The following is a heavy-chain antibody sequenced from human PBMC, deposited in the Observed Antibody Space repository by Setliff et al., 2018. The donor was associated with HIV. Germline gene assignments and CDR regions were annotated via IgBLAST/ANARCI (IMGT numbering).Heavy chain of an antibody. D-gene: IGHD5-18*01. CDR1: GYTFSTYD. J-gene: IGHJ6*02. CDR2: MSPKNNGS. CDR3: ARGRYNSRIDV. Sequence: VSVKVSCKASGYTFSTYDFNWVRQAAGQGLEWMGWMSPKNNGSGFAQKFQARLTMTWNTSTNTAYMELRSLTSDDTAVYYCARGRYNSRIDVWGQGTTVTVSS. V-gene: IGHV1-8*01.